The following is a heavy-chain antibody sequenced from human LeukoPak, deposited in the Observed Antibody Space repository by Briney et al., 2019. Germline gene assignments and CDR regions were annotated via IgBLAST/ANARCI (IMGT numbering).Heavy chain of an antibody. D-gene: IGHD3-22*01. J-gene: IGHJ4*02. V-gene: IGHV4-4*07. CDR1: GGSISSYY. Sequence: KASETLSLTCTVSGGSISSYYWSWIRQPAGKGLEWIGRIYASGSTNYNPSLKSRVTISADTSKSELSLKLRSVTAADTAVYYCARDGRDNYDTPGHDLWGQGTLVTVSS. CDR2: IYASGST. CDR3: ARDGRDNYDTPGHDL.